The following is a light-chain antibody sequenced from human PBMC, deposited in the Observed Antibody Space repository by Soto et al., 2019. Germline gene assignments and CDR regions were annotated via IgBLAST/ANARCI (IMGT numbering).Light chain of an antibody. Sequence: EIVLTQSPGTLSLSPGERATLSCLASQTVSGSYLVWYQHKPGQAPRLLIYDASSRATGIPDRFSGSGSGTDFTLTISRLEPEDFAVYYCQQYGNSPLTFGGGTKVDI. CDR3: QQYGNSPLT. CDR1: QTVSGSY. CDR2: DAS. J-gene: IGKJ4*01. V-gene: IGKV3-20*01.